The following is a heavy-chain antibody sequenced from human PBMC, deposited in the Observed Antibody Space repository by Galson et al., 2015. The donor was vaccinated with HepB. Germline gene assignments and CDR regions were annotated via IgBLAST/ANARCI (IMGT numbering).Heavy chain of an antibody. CDR3: ARYSGYSSSWYRRIDYYYMDV. CDR2: INTNTGNP. Sequence: SVKVSCKASGYTFTSYAMNWVRQAPGQGLEWMGWINTNTGNPTYAQGFTGRFVLSLDTSVSTAYLQISSLKAEDTAVYYCARYSGYSSSWYRRIDYYYMDVWGKGTTVTVSS. D-gene: IGHD6-13*01. CDR1: GYTFTSYA. V-gene: IGHV7-4-1*02. J-gene: IGHJ6*03.